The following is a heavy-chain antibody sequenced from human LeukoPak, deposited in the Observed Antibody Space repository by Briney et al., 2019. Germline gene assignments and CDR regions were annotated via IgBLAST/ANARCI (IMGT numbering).Heavy chain of an antibody. CDR1: GGSISSYY. V-gene: IGHV4-4*07. CDR3: ARDGIAARPKGWFDP. D-gene: IGHD6-6*01. J-gene: IGHJ5*02. Sequence: SSETLSLTCTVSGGSISSYYWSWIRQPAGKGLEWIGRIYTSGSTNYNPSLKSRVTMSVDTSKNQFSLKLSSVTAADTAVYYCARDGIAARPKGWFDPWGQGTLVTVSS. CDR2: IYTSGST.